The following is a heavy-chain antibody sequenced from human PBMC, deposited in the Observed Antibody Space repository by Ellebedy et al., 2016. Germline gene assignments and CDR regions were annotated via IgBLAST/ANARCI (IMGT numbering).Heavy chain of an antibody. V-gene: IGHV3-15*01. CDR1: GFTFSNAW. CDR2: IKSKTAGGAA. CDR3: TTVYRYNYDSV. Sequence: GGSLRLSCAASGFTFSNAWMNWVRQAPGKGMEWDGRIKSKTAGGAADYAAPVKGRFTISRDDSKNTLYLQMNSPKTEDTAVYFCTTVYRYNYDSVWGQGTLVTVSS. J-gene: IGHJ4*02. D-gene: IGHD5-18*01.